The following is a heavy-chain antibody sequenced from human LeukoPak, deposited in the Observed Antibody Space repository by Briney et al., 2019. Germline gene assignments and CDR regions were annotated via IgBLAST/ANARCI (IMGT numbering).Heavy chain of an antibody. CDR1: GFTFSSYS. Sequence: GGSLRLSCAASGFTFSSYSMNWVRQAPGKGLEWVSSISSSSSYIYYADSVKGRSTISRDNAKNSLHLQMNSLRAEDTAVYYCAKDFARYWGQGTLVTVSS. CDR3: AKDFARY. J-gene: IGHJ4*02. V-gene: IGHV3-21*01. CDR2: ISSSSSYI. D-gene: IGHD1-14*01.